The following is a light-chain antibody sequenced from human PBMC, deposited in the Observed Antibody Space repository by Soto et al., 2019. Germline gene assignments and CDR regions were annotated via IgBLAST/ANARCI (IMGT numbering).Light chain of an antibody. CDR3: QKYNSVPIT. J-gene: IGKJ5*01. Sequence: DIQMTQSPSSLSASVGDRVTITCRASQGISNNLAWYQQKPGKVPKLLIYAASTLQSGVPSRFSGSGSGTDFTLTISSLQPEDVASYYCQKYNSVPITFGQGTRLEIK. CDR2: AAS. CDR1: QGISNN. V-gene: IGKV1-27*01.